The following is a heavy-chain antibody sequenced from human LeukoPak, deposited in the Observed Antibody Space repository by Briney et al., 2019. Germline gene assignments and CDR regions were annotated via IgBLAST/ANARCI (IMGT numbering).Heavy chain of an antibody. CDR2: ISYDGSDK. CDR1: GFTFSSYG. Sequence: GRSLRLSCAASGFTFSSYGMHWVRQTPGKGLEWVALISYDGSDKYYADSVKGRFTVSRDNSKNTLYLQMNSLRTEDTAVYYCAKGDSYGGYIGHDYWGQGTLVTVSS. CDR3: AKGDSYGGYIGHDY. V-gene: IGHV3-30*18. J-gene: IGHJ4*02. D-gene: IGHD5-12*01.